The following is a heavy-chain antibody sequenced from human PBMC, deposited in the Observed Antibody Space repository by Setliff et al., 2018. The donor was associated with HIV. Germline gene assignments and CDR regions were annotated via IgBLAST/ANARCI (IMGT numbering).Heavy chain of an antibody. J-gene: IGHJ6*03. CDR2: SYTSGTT. D-gene: IGHD3-9*01. CDR3: ARLSSDWYYMEV. V-gene: IGHV4-4*07. Sequence: SETLSLTCTVSGGSISSYYWSWMRQPAGKRLEWIGRSYTSGTTNYNPSLKSRVTMSVDTSKNQFSLKLSSVTAADTAVYYRARLSSDWYYMEVWGKGTTVTV. CDR1: GGSISSYY.